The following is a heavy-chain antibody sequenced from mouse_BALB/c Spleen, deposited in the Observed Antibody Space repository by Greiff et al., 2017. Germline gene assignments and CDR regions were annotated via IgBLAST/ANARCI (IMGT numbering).Heavy chain of an antibody. V-gene: IGHV3-6*02. CDR1: GYSITSVYY. CDR2: ISYDGSN. CDR3: ASDYPYFDY. Sequence: DVQLQESGPGLVKPSQSLSLTCSVTGYSITSVYYWNWIRQFPRNKLEWMGYISYDGSNNYNPSLKNRISITRDTSKNQFFLKLNSVTTEDTATYYCASDYPYFDYWGQGTTLTVSS. J-gene: IGHJ2*01.